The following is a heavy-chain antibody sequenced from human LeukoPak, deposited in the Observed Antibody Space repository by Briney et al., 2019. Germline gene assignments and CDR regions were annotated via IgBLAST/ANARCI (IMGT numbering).Heavy chain of an antibody. J-gene: IGHJ6*02. V-gene: IGHV3-48*01. Sequence: GGSLRLSCAASGFTFSSYSMNWVRQAPGKGLEWVSYISSSSSTIYYADSVKGRFTISRDKAKNSLYLQMNSLRAEDTAVYYCARENVAGTDYYYGMDVWGQGTTVTVSS. D-gene: IGHD6-19*01. CDR3: ARENVAGTDYYYGMDV. CDR2: ISSSSSTI. CDR1: GFTFSSYS.